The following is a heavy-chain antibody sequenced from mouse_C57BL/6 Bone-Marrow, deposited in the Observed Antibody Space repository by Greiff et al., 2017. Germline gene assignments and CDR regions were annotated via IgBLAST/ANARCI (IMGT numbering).Heavy chain of an antibody. Sequence: QVQLKQPGAELVRPGTSVKLSCKASGYTFTSYWMHWVKQRPGQGLEWIGVIDPSDSYTNYNQKFKGKATLTVDTSSSTAYMQLSSLTSEDSAVYYCARGRRLYFDYWGQGTTLTVSS. CDR2: IDPSDSYT. J-gene: IGHJ2*01. V-gene: IGHV1-59*01. CDR1: GYTFTSYW. D-gene: IGHD6-1*01. CDR3: ARGRRLYFDY.